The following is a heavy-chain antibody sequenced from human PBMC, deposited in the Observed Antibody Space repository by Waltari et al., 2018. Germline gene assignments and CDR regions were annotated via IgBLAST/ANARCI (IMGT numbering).Heavy chain of an antibody. J-gene: IGHJ4*02. CDR3: AREYCAGECRLFDF. CDR2: IDPNSGAT. D-gene: IGHD2-21*01. Sequence: VQLVQSGTEVRRPGASVKVSGKASRTAVRPHYPHWVRRAPGQGLEWMGWIDPNSGATNYGQKFKDRITLTWDTSVNTAYMELTRLASFDTAVYYCAREYCAGECRLFDFWGRGTGLTVSS. V-gene: IGHV1-2*02. CDR1: RTAVRPHY.